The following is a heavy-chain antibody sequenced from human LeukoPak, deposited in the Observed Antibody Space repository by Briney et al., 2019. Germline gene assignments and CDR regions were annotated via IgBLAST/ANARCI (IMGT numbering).Heavy chain of an antibody. D-gene: IGHD3-10*01. V-gene: IGHV1-24*01. Sequence: GASVKVSCKGSGYTLTELSMHWVRQAPGKGLEWMGGFDPEDGETIYAQKFQGRVTMTEDTSTDTAYMELSSLRSEDTAVYYCATGWLGSYTGDIWGQGTMVTVSS. CDR3: ATGWLGSYTGDI. CDR1: GYTLTELS. CDR2: FDPEDGET. J-gene: IGHJ3*02.